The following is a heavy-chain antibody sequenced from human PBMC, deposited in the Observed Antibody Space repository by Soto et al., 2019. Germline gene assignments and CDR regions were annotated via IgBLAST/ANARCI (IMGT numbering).Heavy chain of an antibody. CDR3: ARDPFNNIAAFDI. V-gene: IGHV3-66*01. J-gene: IGHJ3*02. CDR1: GFMFSNY. Sequence: GGSLRLSCTASGFMFSNYMSWVRQAPGKGLEWVSVIYSGGSTYYADSVKGRFTISRDNSKNTLYLQMNSLRAEDTAVYYCARDPFNNIAAFDIWGQGTMVTVSS. D-gene: IGHD1-1*01. CDR2: IYSGGST.